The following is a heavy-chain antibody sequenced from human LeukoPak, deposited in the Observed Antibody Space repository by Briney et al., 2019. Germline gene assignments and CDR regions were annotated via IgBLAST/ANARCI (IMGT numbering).Heavy chain of an antibody. CDR3: ARDYGDYGNDY. CDR2: ISSSGSTI. CDR1: GFTFSSYE. Sequence: GGSLRLSCAASGFTFSSYEMNWVRQAPGKGLEWVSYISSSGSTIYYADPVKGRFTISRDNAKNSLYLQMNSLRAEDTAVYYCARDYGDYGNDYWGQGTLVTVSS. D-gene: IGHD4-17*01. V-gene: IGHV3-48*03. J-gene: IGHJ4*02.